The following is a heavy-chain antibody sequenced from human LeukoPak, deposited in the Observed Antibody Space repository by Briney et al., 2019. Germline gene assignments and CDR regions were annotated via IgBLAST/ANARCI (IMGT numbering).Heavy chain of an antibody. V-gene: IGHV3-23*01. Sequence: GGSLRPSCAASGFTFSVAAMTWVRQAPGKGLEWVSLIGASGESTYYADYVKGRFTISRDISKNTLYLQMDSLRAEDTAIYYCARDWKTNSFDYWGQGTLVTVSS. CDR2: IGASGEST. D-gene: IGHD1-1*01. CDR3: ARDWKTNSFDY. CDR1: GFTFSVAA. J-gene: IGHJ4*02.